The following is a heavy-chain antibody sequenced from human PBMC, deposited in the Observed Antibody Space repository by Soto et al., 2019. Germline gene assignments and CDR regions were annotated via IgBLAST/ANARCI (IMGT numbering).Heavy chain of an antibody. D-gene: IGHD3-9*01. CDR3: AKARTGYYREY. V-gene: IGHV3-30*18. Sequence: QVQLVESGGGVVQPGRSLRLSCAASGFIFSGFAMHWVRQAPGKGLEWVAMITYDESYTYYADSVNGRFTISRDSSENTLYLQMNRLRAEDTAVYYCAKARTGYYREYWGQGTLVTVSS. CDR2: ITYDESYT. J-gene: IGHJ4*02. CDR1: GFIFSGFA.